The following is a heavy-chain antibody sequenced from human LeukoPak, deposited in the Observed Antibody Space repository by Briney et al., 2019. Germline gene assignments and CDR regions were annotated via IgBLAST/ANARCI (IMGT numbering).Heavy chain of an antibody. V-gene: IGHV4-61*01. CDR2: IYYSGST. D-gene: IGHD3/OR15-3a*01. CDR1: GGSVSSGSDY. CDR3: ARERSGTGSIDY. J-gene: IGHJ4*02. Sequence: SETLSLTCTVSGGSVSSGSDYWTWIRQPPGKGLEWIGHIYYSGSTNYNPSLKSRVTISVDTSKNQFSLKLSSVTAADTAVYYCARERSGTGSIDYWGQGTLVTVSS.